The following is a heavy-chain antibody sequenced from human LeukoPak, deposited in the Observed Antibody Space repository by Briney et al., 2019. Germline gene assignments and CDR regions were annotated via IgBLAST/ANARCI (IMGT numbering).Heavy chain of an antibody. D-gene: IGHD1/OR15-1a*01. CDR1: GYTFTNYY. V-gene: IGHV1-46*01. CDR3: ARDLSGNKYGHFDY. J-gene: IGHJ4*02. CDR2: ISPSGGTT. Sequence: ASVKLSCKASGYTFTNYYFHWVRHAPGQGLEWKGIISPSGGTTNYAQKFQGRLTMTRDTSTSTVYMELSSLRSEDTAVYYCARDLSGNKYGHFDYWRQGTLVTVSS.